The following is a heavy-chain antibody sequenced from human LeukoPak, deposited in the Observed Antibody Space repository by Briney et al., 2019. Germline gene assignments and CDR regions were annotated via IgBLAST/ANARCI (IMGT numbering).Heavy chain of an antibody. CDR3: ARVRPYDFWSRDYYYYGMDV. D-gene: IGHD3-3*01. CDR2: IWYDGSNK. V-gene: IGHV3-33*01. CDR1: GFTFSSYG. Sequence: GGSLRLSCAASGFTFSSYGMHWVRQAPGKGLERVAVIWYDGSNKYYADSVKGRFTISRDNSKNTLYLQMNSLRAEDTAVYYCARVRPYDFWSRDYYYYGMDVWGQGTTVTVSS. J-gene: IGHJ6*02.